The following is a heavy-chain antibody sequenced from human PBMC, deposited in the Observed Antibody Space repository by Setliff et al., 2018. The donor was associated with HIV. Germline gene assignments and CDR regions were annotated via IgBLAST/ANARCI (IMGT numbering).Heavy chain of an antibody. CDR3: ARDPAFGALDI. J-gene: IGHJ3*02. Sequence: PGGSLRLSCAASGLTFSNYWLTWVRQPPGKGLEWVAAMSPDGSDKNYGDSVKGRFTISRDNTKNSLYLQMNSLRVEDTALYYCARDPAFGALDIWGRGTMVTVSS. CDR1: GLTFSNYW. D-gene: IGHD3-10*01. V-gene: IGHV3-7*01. CDR2: MSPDGSDK.